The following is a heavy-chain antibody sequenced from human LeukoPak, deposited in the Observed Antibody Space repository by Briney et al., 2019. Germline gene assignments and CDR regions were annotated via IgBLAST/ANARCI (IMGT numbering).Heavy chain of an antibody. CDR3: ARGWVSGSYDDAFDI. J-gene: IGHJ3*02. V-gene: IGHV4-59*01. CDR1: GGSISSYY. CDR2: IYYSGST. Sequence: SETLSLTCTVSGGSISSYYWSWIRQPPGKGLEWIGYIYYSGSTNYNPSLKSRVTISVDTSKNQFSLKLSSVTAADTAVYYCARGWVSGSYDDAFDIWGQGTMVTVSS. D-gene: IGHD1-26*01.